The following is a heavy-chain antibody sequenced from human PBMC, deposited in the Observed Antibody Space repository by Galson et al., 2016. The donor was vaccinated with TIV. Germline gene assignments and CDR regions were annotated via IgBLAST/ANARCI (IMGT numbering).Heavy chain of an antibody. CDR3: ATSRAYSQIFDY. CDR1: GYRLSNLS. D-gene: IGHD4-11*01. J-gene: IGHJ4*01. V-gene: IGHV1-24*01. Sequence: SVKVSCKVSGYRLSNLSMYWVRQAPGKGLEWMGGYDRENGERVHTQKFQGRVTMTEDASTDTAYMDLRSLRSEDTAVYFCATSRAYSQIFDYWGHGTLVTVSS. CDR2: YDRENGER.